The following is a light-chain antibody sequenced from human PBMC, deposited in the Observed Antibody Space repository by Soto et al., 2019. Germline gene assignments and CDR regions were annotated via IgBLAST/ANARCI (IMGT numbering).Light chain of an antibody. CDR1: QRIDTW. Sequence: DIQMTQSPSILSASVGDRATITCRASQRIDTWLAWYQQKPGTAPKLLIYKATILQSGVPSRFSGSGSGTEFTLAISSLEPDDFATYYCQQYETFSPWTFGQGTKVDIK. CDR2: KAT. J-gene: IGKJ1*01. V-gene: IGKV1-5*03. CDR3: QQYETFSPWT.